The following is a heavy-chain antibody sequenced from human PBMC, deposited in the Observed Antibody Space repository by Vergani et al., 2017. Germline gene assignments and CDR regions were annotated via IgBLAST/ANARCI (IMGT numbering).Heavy chain of an antibody. Sequence: QVQLQQWGAGLLKPSETLSLTCAVYGGSFSGYYWSWIRQPPGKGLEWIGEINHSGSTNYNPSLKSRVTISVDTSKNQFSLKLSSVTAADTAVYYCAGVGRSGWYGRAFDIWGQGTMVTV. CDR2: INHSGST. J-gene: IGHJ3*02. CDR1: GGSFSGYY. V-gene: IGHV4-34*01. CDR3: AGVGRSGWYGRAFDI. D-gene: IGHD6-19*01.